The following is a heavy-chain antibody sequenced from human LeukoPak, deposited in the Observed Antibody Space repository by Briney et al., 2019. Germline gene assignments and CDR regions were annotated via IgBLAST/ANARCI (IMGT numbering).Heavy chain of an antibody. CDR1: GFTFSSYE. J-gene: IGHJ5*02. CDR2: ISSSGSTI. V-gene: IGHV3-48*03. CDR3: ASRYSSSRPFDP. D-gene: IGHD6-13*01. Sequence: GGSLRLSCAASGFTFSSYEMNWVRQAPGKGLEWVSYISSSGSTIYYADSVKGRFTISRDNAKNSLYLQMNSLRAEDTAVYYCASRYSSSRPFDPWGQGTLVTVPS.